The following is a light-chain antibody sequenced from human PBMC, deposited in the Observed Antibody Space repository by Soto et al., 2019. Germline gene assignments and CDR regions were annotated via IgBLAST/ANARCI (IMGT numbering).Light chain of an antibody. CDR3: AAWDVSLNGVV. CDR2: SNN. CDR1: SSNIGGNS. Sequence: QSAMTQPPSVSAAPGQKVTISCSGSSSNIGGNSVNWYQQLPGTAPKLVIYSNNQRPSGVPDRFSGSKSGTSASLAISGLQSEDEADYYCAAWDVSLNGVVFGGGTKLTVL. J-gene: IGLJ2*01. V-gene: IGLV1-44*01.